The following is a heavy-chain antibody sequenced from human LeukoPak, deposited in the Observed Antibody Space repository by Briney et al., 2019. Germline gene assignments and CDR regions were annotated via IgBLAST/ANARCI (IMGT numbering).Heavy chain of an antibody. CDR1: GGSISSSTYY. CDR3: AREGGYGEQLVGENWFDP. V-gene: IGHV4-39*07. J-gene: IGHJ5*02. Sequence: SETLSLTCTVSGGSISSSTYYWGWIRQPPGKGLEWIGSIYYSGSTNYNPSLKSRVTISVDTSKNQFSLKLSSVTAADTAVHYCAREGGYGEQLVGENWFDPWGQGTLVTVSS. CDR2: IYYSGST. D-gene: IGHD6-6*01.